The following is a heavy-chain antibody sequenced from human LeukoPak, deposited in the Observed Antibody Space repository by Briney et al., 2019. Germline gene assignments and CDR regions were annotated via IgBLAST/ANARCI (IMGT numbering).Heavy chain of an antibody. CDR3: ARDPGIAVAGTGMPVDY. CDR2: ISAYNGNT. CDR1: GYTFTSYG. D-gene: IGHD6-19*01. V-gene: IGHV1-18*01. J-gene: IGHJ4*02. Sequence: ASVKVSCKASGYTFTSYGISWVRQAPGQGLEWIGWISAYNGNTNYAQKLQGRVTMTTDTSTSTAYMELRSLRSDDTAVYYCARDPGIAVAGTGMPVDYWGQGTLVTVSS.